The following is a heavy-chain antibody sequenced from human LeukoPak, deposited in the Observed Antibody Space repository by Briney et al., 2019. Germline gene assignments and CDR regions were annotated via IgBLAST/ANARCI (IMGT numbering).Heavy chain of an antibody. CDR2: ISRDGGST. D-gene: IGHD6-13*01. V-gene: IGHV3-43*02. CDR3: AKDPTDSAAAPGLGIDY. CDR1: GFTFDDYA. J-gene: IGHJ4*02. Sequence: GGSLRLSCAASGFTFDDYAMHWVRQAPGKGLEWVSLISRDGGSTYYADSVKGRFTISRDNSKNSLYLQMNSLRTEDTALYYCAKDPTDSAAAPGLGIDYWGQGTLVTVSS.